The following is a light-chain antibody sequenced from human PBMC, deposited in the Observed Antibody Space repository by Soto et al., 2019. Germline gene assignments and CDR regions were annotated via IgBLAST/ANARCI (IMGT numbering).Light chain of an antibody. Sequence: DIQMTQSPSSLSASVGDRVTITCQARQYVSNYLNWYQQKPGKAPKLLIYDASNLETGVPSRFSGSGSGTDFTFTISSLQPEDIATYYCQQYDNLPLTFGGGTKVDIK. J-gene: IGKJ4*01. CDR3: QQYDNLPLT. CDR2: DAS. V-gene: IGKV1-33*01. CDR1: QYVSNY.